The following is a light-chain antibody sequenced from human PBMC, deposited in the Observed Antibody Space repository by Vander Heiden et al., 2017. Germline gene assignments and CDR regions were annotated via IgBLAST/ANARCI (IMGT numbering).Light chain of an antibody. V-gene: IGKV1-39*01. CDR1: QSISSY. J-gene: IGKJ4*01. CDR2: AAS. CDR3: QRCDSTPHT. Sequence: DLQMTPFPSSLAASVGDIVTITCRASQSISSYLNWYQQKPGKAPKLLIYAASSLQSGVPSRFSGSASGTDFTLTISMLHPEDFTTYYCQRCDSTPHTFGGGTKVEIK.